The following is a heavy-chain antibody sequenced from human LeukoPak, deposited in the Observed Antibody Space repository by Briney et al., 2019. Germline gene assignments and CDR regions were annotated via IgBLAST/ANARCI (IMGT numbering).Heavy chain of an antibody. CDR3: ARGGGAYTPFDC. V-gene: IGHV3-23*01. D-gene: IGHD3-16*01. Sequence: GRSLRLSCAPSGFTFNSYPMTWVRQAPGKGREWDSTILSGGDTYYADSVKGRFTISRDNSRDTLYLQMNSLRAGDTAVYYCARGGGAYTPFDCWGLGTLVTVSS. CDR1: GFTFNSYP. J-gene: IGHJ4*02. CDR2: ILSGGDT.